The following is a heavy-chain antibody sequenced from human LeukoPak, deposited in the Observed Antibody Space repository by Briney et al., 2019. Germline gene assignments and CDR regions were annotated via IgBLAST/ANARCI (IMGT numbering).Heavy chain of an antibody. CDR3: ARGIRLRPTIDY. Sequence: SETLSLTCAAYGGSFSGYYWSWIRQPPGKGLEWIGEINHSGSTNYNPSLKSRVTISVDTSKNQFSLKLSSVTAADTAVYYCARGIRLRPTIDYWGQGTLVTVSS. CDR2: INHSGST. D-gene: IGHD3-16*01. CDR1: GGSFSGYY. V-gene: IGHV4-34*01. J-gene: IGHJ4*02.